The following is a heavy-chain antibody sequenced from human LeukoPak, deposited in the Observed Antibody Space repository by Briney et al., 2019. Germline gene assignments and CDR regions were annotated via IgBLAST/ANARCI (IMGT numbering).Heavy chain of an antibody. Sequence: PSETLSLTCTVSGGSISSSNYYWGWIRQTPGKGLEWIGSVYYSGNNYYNPSLESRVTISLDTSKNQLSLKLSSVTAADTAVYYCARVARGVRGPGYFDYWGQGTLVTVSS. D-gene: IGHD3-10*01. CDR3: ARVARGVRGPGYFDY. CDR1: GGSISSSNYY. V-gene: IGHV4-39*07. CDR2: VYYSGNN. J-gene: IGHJ4*02.